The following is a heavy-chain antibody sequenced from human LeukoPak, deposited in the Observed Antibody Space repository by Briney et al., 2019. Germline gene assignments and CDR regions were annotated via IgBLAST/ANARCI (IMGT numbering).Heavy chain of an antibody. CDR2: IKQDGSEK. Sequence: GGSLRLSCAASGFTFSSYWMSWVRQAPGKGLEWVANIKQDGSEKYYVDSVKGRFTISRDNAKNSLYLQMNSLRAEDTAVYYCAKDGSCSSTSCYFFYYGMDVWGQGTTVTVSS. CDR3: AKDGSCSSTSCYFFYYGMDV. D-gene: IGHD2-2*01. V-gene: IGHV3-7*03. CDR1: GFTFSSYW. J-gene: IGHJ6*02.